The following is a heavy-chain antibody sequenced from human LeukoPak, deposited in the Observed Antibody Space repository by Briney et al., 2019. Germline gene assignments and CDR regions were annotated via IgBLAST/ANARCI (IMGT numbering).Heavy chain of an antibody. CDR1: GYSVSSGYY. CDR3: AREGDSSWYGV. Sequence: SETLSLTWAVAGYSVSSGYYWGWIRQPPGKELEWIANIYHSGTTYYNPSLKRRITISVDTSKNQFSLKLSSVTAADTAVYYCAREGDSSWYGVWGQGTLVTVSS. D-gene: IGHD6-13*01. V-gene: IGHV4-38-2*02. J-gene: IGHJ4*02. CDR2: IYHSGTT.